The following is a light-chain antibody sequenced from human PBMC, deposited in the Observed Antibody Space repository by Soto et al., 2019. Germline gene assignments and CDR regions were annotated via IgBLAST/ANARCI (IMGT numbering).Light chain of an antibody. CDR2: LGS. CDR1: QSLLHSNGYTY. Sequence: DIVMTQSPLSLPVTPGEPASISCRSSQSLLHSNGYTYLDWYLQKPGQSPQLLIYLGSNRASGVPDRFSGSGSGTDFTLKSSRVEAEDVGVYYCMQAIQPPIFTVGPGTKVDIK. J-gene: IGKJ3*01. V-gene: IGKV2-28*01. CDR3: MQAIQPPIFT.